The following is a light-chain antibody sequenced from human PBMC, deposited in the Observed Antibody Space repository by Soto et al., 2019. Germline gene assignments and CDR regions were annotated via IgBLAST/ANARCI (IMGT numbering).Light chain of an antibody. CDR3: MQATQFPFT. Sequence: DIVMTQTQLSSPVTLGQPASISCRSSQSLVYSDGNTYLSWLHQRPGQPPRLLIYKISNRLSGDPDRFSGSGAGTDFTLKISRVEAEDVGVYYCMQATQFPFTFGQGTKLEIK. V-gene: IGKV2-24*01. J-gene: IGKJ2*01. CDR1: QSLVYSDGNTY. CDR2: KIS.